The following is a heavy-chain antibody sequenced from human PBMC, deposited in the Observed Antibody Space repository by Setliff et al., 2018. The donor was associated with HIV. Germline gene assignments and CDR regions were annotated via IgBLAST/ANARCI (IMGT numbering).Heavy chain of an antibody. CDR2: INTNTGSP. V-gene: IGHV7-4-1*02. J-gene: IGHJ6*03. D-gene: IGHD4-17*01. CDR3: ARDHDYGDLSRNWFYMDV. CDR1: GYTFSNYG. Sequence: VASVKVSCKASGYTFSNYGMNWVRQAPGQGLEWMGWINTNTGSPTYAQDFTGRFVFSLDTSVSTAYLQISSLKAEDTAVYYCARDHDYGDLSRNWFYMDVWGKGTTVTVSS.